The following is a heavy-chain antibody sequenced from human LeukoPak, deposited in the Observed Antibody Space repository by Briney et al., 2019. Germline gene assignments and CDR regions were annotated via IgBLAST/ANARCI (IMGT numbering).Heavy chain of an antibody. V-gene: IGHV3-23*01. D-gene: IGHD3-10*01. CDR3: ARSAYGWGIFYIFNDY. J-gene: IGHJ4*02. CDR2: ISGGGGST. Sequence: PGGSLRLSCAASGFTFSSHAMSWVRQAPGKGLEWVSSISGGGGSTHYADSVKGRFTISRDSPKNTLYLQMNSLRAEDTAVYYCARSAYGWGIFYIFNDYWGQGTLVTVSS. CDR1: GFTFSSHA.